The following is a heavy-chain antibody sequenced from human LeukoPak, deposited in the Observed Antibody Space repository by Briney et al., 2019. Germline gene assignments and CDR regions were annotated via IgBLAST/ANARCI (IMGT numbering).Heavy chain of an antibody. CDR3: ATDRGRHYYDSSGYYPWY. D-gene: IGHD3-22*01. V-gene: IGHV1-2*02. J-gene: IGHJ4*02. Sequence: ASVKVSCKASGYTFTGYYMHWVRQAPGQGLEWMGWINPNSGGTIYAQKLQGRVTMTEDTSTDTVYMELSSLRSEDTAVYYCATDRGRHYYDSSGYYPWYWGQGTLVTVSS. CDR2: INPNSGGT. CDR1: GYTFTGYY.